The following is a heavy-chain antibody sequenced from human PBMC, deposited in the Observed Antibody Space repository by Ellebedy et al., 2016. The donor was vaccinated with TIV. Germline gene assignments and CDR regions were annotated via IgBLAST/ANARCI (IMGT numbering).Heavy chain of an antibody. CDR1: GGTFSNYA. D-gene: IGHD5-18*01. CDR2: INPNDDTK. Sequence: AASVKVSCKASGGTFSNYAFNWVRQAPGQGLEWMAIINPNDDTKYYVQNFQGRVTVTRDTSANTVDMELSSLRSEDTAVYYCARGRGYSFDVCDVWGQGTMVTVSS. V-gene: IGHV1-46*01. CDR3: ARGRGYSFDVCDV. J-gene: IGHJ3*01.